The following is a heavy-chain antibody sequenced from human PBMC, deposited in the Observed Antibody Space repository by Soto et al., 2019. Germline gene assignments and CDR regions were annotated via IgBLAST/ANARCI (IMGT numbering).Heavy chain of an antibody. D-gene: IGHD6-19*01. CDR1: GFTFSSYW. J-gene: IGHJ4*02. Sequence: EVQLVESGGGLVQPGGSLRLSCAASGFTFSSYWMYWVRQAPGKGLVWVSRTNSDGSATSYADSVKGRFTISRDNAKNTLYLQMNSLRAEDTAVYYCARDRGWSLFDYWGQGTLVTVSS. CDR3: ARDRGWSLFDY. CDR2: TNSDGSAT. V-gene: IGHV3-74*01.